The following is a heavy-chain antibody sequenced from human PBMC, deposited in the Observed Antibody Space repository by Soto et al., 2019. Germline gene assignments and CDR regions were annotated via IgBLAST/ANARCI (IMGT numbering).Heavy chain of an antibody. J-gene: IGHJ4*02. CDR1: GFSLSTSGVG. CDR3: AHTILTGYRSYYFDY. D-gene: IGHD3-9*01. Sequence: QITLKESDPTLVKPTQTLTLTCTFSGFSLSTSGVGVGWIRQPPGKALEWLALIYWDDDKRYSPSLKSRLTITKDTSKNQVVLTMTNMDPVDTATYYCAHTILTGYRSYYFDYWGQGTLVTVSS. CDR2: IYWDDDK. V-gene: IGHV2-5*02.